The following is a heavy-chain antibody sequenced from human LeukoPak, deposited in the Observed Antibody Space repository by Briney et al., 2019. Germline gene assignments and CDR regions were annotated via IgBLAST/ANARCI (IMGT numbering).Heavy chain of an antibody. Sequence: GGSLRLSCAASGFTFTIHDVHWVRQAPGKGLEWVAVTYGTNKIYSNSVRGRFTISGDTSKNTIYLQMNSLRPEDTAMYYCAKDLIAGPPDYFDYWGQGTLVSVSS. CDR1: GFTFTIHD. CDR2: TYGTNK. D-gene: IGHD2-21*01. J-gene: IGHJ4*02. CDR3: AKDLIAGPPDYFDY. V-gene: IGHV3-30*18.